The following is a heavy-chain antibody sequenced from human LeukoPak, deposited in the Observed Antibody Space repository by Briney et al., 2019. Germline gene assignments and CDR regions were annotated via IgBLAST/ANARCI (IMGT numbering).Heavy chain of an antibody. V-gene: IGHV4-59*08. CDR2: IYYSGST. J-gene: IGHJ4*02. D-gene: IGHD1-1*01. CDR3: ARHSTASGYLNYFDY. Sequence: SETLSLTCTVSGCSISSYYWSWIRQPPGKGLEWIGYIYYSGSTNYNPSLKSRVTISVDTSKNQFSLKLSSVTAADTTVYYCARHSTASGYLNYFDYWGQGTLVTVSS. CDR1: GCSISSYY.